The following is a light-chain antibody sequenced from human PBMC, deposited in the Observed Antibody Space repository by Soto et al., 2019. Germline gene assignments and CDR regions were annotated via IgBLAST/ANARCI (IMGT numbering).Light chain of an antibody. CDR3: QQHGSSPPIS. V-gene: IGKV3-20*01. CDR2: GTS. Sequence: EIVLTQSPGTLSLSPGDRATLSCRASQSVNNRVLAWYQQKFGQAPRLLIFGTSRRATGIPDRFTGSGSGTDFTLTISSLEPEDFAVYYCQQHGSSPPISFGQGTRLEIK. CDR1: QSVNNRV. J-gene: IGKJ5*01.